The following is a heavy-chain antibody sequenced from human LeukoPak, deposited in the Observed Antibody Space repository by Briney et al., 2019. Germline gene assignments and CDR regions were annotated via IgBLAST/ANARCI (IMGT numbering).Heavy chain of an antibody. J-gene: IGHJ4*02. Sequence: GGSLRLSCAASGFTFSSYAMHWVRQAPGKGLEYVSAISSNGGSTYYANSVKGRFTISRDNSKNTLYLQMGSLRAEDMAVYYCARGSSSGYFGNFDYWGQGTLVTVSS. CDR1: GFTFSSYA. V-gene: IGHV3-64*01. CDR2: ISSNGGST. CDR3: ARGSSSGYFGNFDY. D-gene: IGHD3-22*01.